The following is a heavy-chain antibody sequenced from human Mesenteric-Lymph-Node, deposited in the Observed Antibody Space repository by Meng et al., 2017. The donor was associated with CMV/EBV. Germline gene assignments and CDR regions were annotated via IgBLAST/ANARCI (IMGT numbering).Heavy chain of an antibody. D-gene: IGHD3-22*01. V-gene: IGHV3-23*01. J-gene: IGHJ6*02. CDR1: GFTFSSYA. CDR3: ARVSSSGSPPYYYYYGMDV. Sequence: GESLKISCAASGFTFSSYAMSWVRQAPGKGLEWVSTISGSGDSGDRTYYADSVKGRFTISRDNSKNTLFLQINSLRAEDTAVYYFARVSSSGSPPYYYYYGMDVWGQGTTVTVSS. CDR2: ISGSGDSGDRT.